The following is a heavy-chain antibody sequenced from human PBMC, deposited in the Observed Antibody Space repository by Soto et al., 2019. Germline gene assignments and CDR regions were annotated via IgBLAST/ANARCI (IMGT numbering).Heavy chain of an antibody. CDR1: GFTFSSYS. D-gene: IGHD3-10*01. V-gene: IGHV3-21*01. Sequence: GGSLRLSCAASGFTFSSYSMNWVRQAPGKGLEWVSSISSSSSYIYYADSVKGRFTISRDNAKNSLYLQMNSLRAEDTAVYYCARAAMVRGYNWFDPWGQGTLVTVSS. CDR2: ISSSSSYI. CDR3: ARAAMVRGYNWFDP. J-gene: IGHJ5*02.